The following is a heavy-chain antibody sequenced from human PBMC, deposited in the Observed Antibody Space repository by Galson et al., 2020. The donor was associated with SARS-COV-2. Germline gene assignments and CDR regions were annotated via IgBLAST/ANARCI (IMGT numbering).Heavy chain of an antibody. Sequence: GGSLRLSCAASGFTFSSYSMNWVRQAPGKGLEWVSSISSSSSYIYYADSVKGRFTISRDNAKNSLYLQMNSLRAEDTAVYYCARGPIAVAGPDNWFDPGGQGTLVTVSS. D-gene: IGHD6-19*01. CDR1: GFTFSSYS. J-gene: IGHJ5*02. CDR3: ARGPIAVAGPDNWFDP. V-gene: IGHV3-21*01. CDR2: ISSSSSYI.